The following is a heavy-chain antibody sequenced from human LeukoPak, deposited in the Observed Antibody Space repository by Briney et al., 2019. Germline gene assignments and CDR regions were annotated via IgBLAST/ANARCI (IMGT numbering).Heavy chain of an antibody. J-gene: IGHJ4*02. V-gene: IGHV1-69*04. CDR1: GGTFNRHA. D-gene: IGHD6-13*01. CDR3: ARESLSGGIAAADPFDY. CDR2: IIPILNIA. Sequence: ASVKVSCTASGGTFNRHAFSWVRQAPGQGLEWMGRIIPILNIANSAQKFQDRVTITADKSTSTAYMELSSLRSEDTAVYYCARESLSGGIAAADPFDYWGQGTLVTVSS.